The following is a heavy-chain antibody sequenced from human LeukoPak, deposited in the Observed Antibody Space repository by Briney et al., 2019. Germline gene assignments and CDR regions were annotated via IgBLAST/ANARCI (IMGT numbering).Heavy chain of an antibody. Sequence: ASVKVTCYASAYTFTSYDIDWVREAAGQGLEWMGWMNPDSGNSGPAQKFQGRLTLTRDTSISTAYMELSSLTSEDTAVYYCTRDRYCTTIKCYPNDYWGQGTLVTVAS. D-gene: IGHD2-8*01. J-gene: IGHJ4*02. CDR3: TRDRYCTTIKCYPNDY. V-gene: IGHV1-8*01. CDR2: MNPDSGNS. CDR1: AYTFTSYD.